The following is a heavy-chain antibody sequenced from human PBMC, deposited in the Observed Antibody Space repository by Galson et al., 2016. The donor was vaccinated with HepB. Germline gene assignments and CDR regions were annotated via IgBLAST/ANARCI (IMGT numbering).Heavy chain of an antibody. CDR2: IYYTGST. J-gene: IGHJ6*02. V-gene: IGHV4-61*01. D-gene: IGHD2-21*01. CDR3: ARVCRSLCKYDYGLDV. Sequence: SETLSLTCTVSGGSVSSGNYYWSWIRQPPGTGLEWIGHIYYTGSTNYNPSLKSRVSISLDTSKNQFSLKLRSVTTADTAVYYCARVCRSLCKYDYGLDVWGQGTTVIVSS. CDR1: GGSVSSGNYY.